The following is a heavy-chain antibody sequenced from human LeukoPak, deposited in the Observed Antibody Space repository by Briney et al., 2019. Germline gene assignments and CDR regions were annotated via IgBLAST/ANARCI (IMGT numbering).Heavy chain of an antibody. CDR3: ARDLGNYFHY. CDR2: ISAHNGNT. CDR1: GYSFTSYG. V-gene: IGHV1-18*01. D-gene: IGHD3-10*01. J-gene: IGHJ4*02. Sequence: GASVKVSCKASGYSFTSYGISWVRQAPGQGLEWMGWISAHNGNTKYAQEVQGRVTTTTDTSTSTAYMEMRSLRSDDTAVYYCARDLGNYFHYWGQGTLATVSS.